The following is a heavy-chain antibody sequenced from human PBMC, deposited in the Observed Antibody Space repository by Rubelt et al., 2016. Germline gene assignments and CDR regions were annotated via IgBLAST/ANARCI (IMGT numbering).Heavy chain of an antibody. CDR3: SRDHSSGWYLVPPCPYFDY. CDR1: GFTFSSCG. V-gene: IGHV3-33*01. D-gene: IGHD6-19*01. J-gene: IGHJ4*02. CDR2: IWYDGSNK. Sequence: GGGVVQPGRSLRLSCAASGFTFSSCGMHWVRQAPGKGLEWVAAIWYDGSNKYYADSVKGRFTIPRDNSKKTLYPQTNSLRAEDTPVYYCSRDHSSGWYLVPPCPYFDYWGQGALVTVSS.